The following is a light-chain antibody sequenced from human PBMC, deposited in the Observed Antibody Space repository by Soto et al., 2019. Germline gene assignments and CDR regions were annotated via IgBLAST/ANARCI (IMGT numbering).Light chain of an antibody. V-gene: IGKV1-5*03. Sequence: DIQMTQSPSTLSASVGDRVTITCRASQSINSWLAWYQQKPGKAPKLLIYKASSLESGVPSRFSGSGSGTEFTLNISSLQPDDFATYYGQQYNSYSLTFGGGTKVEIK. J-gene: IGKJ4*01. CDR2: KAS. CDR3: QQYNSYSLT. CDR1: QSINSW.